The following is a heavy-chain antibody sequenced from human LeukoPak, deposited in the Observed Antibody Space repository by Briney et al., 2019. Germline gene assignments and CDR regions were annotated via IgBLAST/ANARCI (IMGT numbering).Heavy chain of an antibody. CDR3: AGKTDY. Sequence: PSETLSLTXAVYGESFSDYYWTWIRQPPGKGLEWIGEINHSRSTNYSPSLKSRVTISLDTSKNQFSLRLSSVTAADTAVYYCAGKTDYWGQGTLVTVSS. CDR2: INHSRST. J-gene: IGHJ4*02. V-gene: IGHV4-34*01. CDR1: GESFSDYY.